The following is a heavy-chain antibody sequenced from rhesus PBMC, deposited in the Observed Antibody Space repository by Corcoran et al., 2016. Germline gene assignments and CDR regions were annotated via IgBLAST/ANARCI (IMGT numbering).Heavy chain of an antibody. CDR1: GGSFSSYW. Sequence: QVQLQESGPGLVKPSETLSLNCAVPGGSFSSYWWSWIRQPPGKGLEGLGYTYGSGGGTNYNPSLKNRVTISIATSKDQFSLKLSSVTAADTAVYYCASPPPYCSGIYCAGGYFEFWGQGALVTVSS. CDR2: TYGSGGGT. D-gene: IGHD2-27*01. V-gene: IGHV4-106*01. CDR3: ASPPPYCSGIYCAGGYFEF. J-gene: IGHJ1*01.